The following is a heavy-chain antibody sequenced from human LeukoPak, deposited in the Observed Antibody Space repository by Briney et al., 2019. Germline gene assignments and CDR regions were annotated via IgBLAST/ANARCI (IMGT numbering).Heavy chain of an antibody. CDR3: AKTYYYDRSGYYYENAFDT. CDR1: GFTFSSYR. Sequence: PGGSLRLSCAASGFTFSSYRTYWVRQAPGKGLVWVSGINSDGSSTNYADSVKGRFTISRDNAKNTLYLQMNSLRAEDTAVYYCAKTYYYDRSGYYYENAFDTWGQGTMVTVSS. D-gene: IGHD3-22*01. J-gene: IGHJ3*02. CDR2: INSDGSST. V-gene: IGHV3-74*01.